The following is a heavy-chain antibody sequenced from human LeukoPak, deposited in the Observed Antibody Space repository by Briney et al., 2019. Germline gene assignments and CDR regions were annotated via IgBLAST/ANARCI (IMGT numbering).Heavy chain of an antibody. D-gene: IGHD1-26*01. J-gene: IGHJ4*02. CDR3: ARDLNILGSYYLDY. V-gene: IGHV1-2*02. Sequence: GASVKVSCKASGYTFTGYYMHWVRQAPGQGLEWMGWINPNSGGTNHAQKFQGRVTMTRDTSISTAYMELSRLRSDDTAVYYCARDLNILGSYYLDYWGQGTLVTVSS. CDR1: GYTFTGYY. CDR2: INPNSGGT.